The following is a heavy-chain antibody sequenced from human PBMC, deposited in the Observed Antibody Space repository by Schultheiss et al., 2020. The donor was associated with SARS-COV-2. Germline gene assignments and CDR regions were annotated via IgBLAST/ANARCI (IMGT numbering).Heavy chain of an antibody. CDR3: ARDRGGGAAAGY. Sequence: ASVKVSCKASGYTFSSYGISWVRQAPGQGLEWMGWISAYNGNTNYAQKFQGRVTMTRDTSTSTVYMELSSLRSEDTAVYYCARDRGGGAAAGYWGQGTLVTVSS. CDR1: GYTFSSYG. CDR2: ISAYNGNT. J-gene: IGHJ4*02. V-gene: IGHV1-18*01. D-gene: IGHD6-13*01.